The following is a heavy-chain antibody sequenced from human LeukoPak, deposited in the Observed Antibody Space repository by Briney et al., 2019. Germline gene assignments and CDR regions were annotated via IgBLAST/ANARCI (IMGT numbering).Heavy chain of an antibody. J-gene: IGHJ1*01. CDR2: ISAYNGNT. V-gene: IGHV1-18*01. Sequence: ASVKVSCKASGYTFTSYGISWVRQAPGQGLEWMGWISAYNGNTNYAQKLQGRVTITADKSTSTAYMELSSLRSEDTAVYHCARDVEYFQHWGQGTLVTVSS. CDR1: GYTFTSYG. CDR3: ARDVEYFQH.